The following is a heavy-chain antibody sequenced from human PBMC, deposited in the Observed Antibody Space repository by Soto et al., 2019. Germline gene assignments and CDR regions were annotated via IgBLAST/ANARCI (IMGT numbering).Heavy chain of an antibody. CDR2: ISGSGDST. Sequence: EVQLLDSXXXXXXXXXSLRLSCAASGFTFSSYAMNWVRQAPGKGLEWVSVISGSGDSTYYADSVKGRFTISRDNSKNTLYLQMNSLRTEDTAVYYCARRGPGTYFDYWGQGTLVTVSS. J-gene: IGHJ4*02. CDR3: ARRGPGTYFDY. V-gene: IGHV3-23*01. D-gene: IGHD6-13*01. CDR1: GFTFSSYA.